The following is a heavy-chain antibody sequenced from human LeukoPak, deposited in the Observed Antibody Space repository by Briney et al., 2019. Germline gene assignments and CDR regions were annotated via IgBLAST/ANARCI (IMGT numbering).Heavy chain of an antibody. CDR3: ANVGAWGSLDP. J-gene: IGHJ5*02. V-gene: IGHV3-30*04. CDR1: GFTFSSYT. D-gene: IGHD1-26*01. CDR2: ISYGGDNE. Sequence: QTGGSLRLSCAASGFTFSSYTMHWVRQAPGKGLEWVAVISYGGDNEYYADSVKGRFTISRDNSKNTLYLQMNSLRAEDTAVYYCANVGAWGSLDPWGQGTLVTVSS.